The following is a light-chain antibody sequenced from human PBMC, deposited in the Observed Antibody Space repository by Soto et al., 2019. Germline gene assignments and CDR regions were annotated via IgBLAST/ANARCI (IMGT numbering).Light chain of an antibody. V-gene: IGKV3-20*01. CDR2: GAS. CDR3: QQYGSSPFT. Sequence: EIVLTQSPGTLALSPGERATLSCRASQSVSSNYLTWYQQKPGQAPRLLIHGASSRATGIPDRFSGSGSGTDFNLNISRLEPEDFAVYYCQQYGSSPFTFGPGTKVDIK. CDR1: QSVSSNY. J-gene: IGKJ3*01.